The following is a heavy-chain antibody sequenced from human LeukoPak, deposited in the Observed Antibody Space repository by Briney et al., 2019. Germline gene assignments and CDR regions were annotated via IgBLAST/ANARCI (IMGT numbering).Heavy chain of an antibody. V-gene: IGHV4-39*07. J-gene: IGHJ5*02. CDR3: ARRSNSPSYNWFDP. CDR2: IYYSGST. CDR1: GGSISSSSYY. D-gene: IGHD4-23*01. Sequence: PSETLSLTCTVSGGSISSSSYYWGWIRQPPGKGLEWIGSIYYSGSTYYNPSLKSRVSMSVDTSKNQFSLRLSSVTAADTAVYYCARRSNSPSYNWFDPWGQGTLVTVSS.